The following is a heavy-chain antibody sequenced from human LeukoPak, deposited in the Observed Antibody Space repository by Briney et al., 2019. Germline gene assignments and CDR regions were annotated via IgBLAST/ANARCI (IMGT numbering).Heavy chain of an antibody. D-gene: IGHD6-13*01. CDR2: IIGSGGDT. CDR1: GFTFSSYA. V-gene: IGHV3-23*01. CDR3: AKAWAAAGTFAS. Sequence: GGSLRLSCAASGFTFSSYAMSWVRQAPGKGLEWVSTIIGSGGDTCYADSVKGRFTISRDTSKNMLYLQMNSLRAEDTAVYYCAKAWAAAGTFASWGQGTLVTVSS. J-gene: IGHJ4*02.